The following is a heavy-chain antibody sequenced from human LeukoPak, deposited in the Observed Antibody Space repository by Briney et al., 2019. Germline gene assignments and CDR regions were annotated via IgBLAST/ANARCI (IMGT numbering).Heavy chain of an antibody. CDR2: IYYSGST. J-gene: IGHJ6*02. V-gene: IGHV4-39*01. D-gene: IGHD3-3*01. CDR3: ASLAIFGVVNHYYYYGMDV. Sequence: SETLSLTCTVSGGSISSSSYCWGWIRQPPGKGLEWIGSIYYSGSTYYNPSLKSRVTISVDTSKNQFSLKLSSVTTADTAVYYCASLAIFGVVNHYYYYGMDVWGQGTTVTVSS. CDR1: GGSISSSSYC.